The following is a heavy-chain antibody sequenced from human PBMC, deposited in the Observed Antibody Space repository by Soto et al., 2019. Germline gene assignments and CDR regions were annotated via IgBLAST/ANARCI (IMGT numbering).Heavy chain of an antibody. CDR2: IYYSGST. D-gene: IGHD6-13*01. Sequence: PSETLSLTCTVSGVSISDTSYYWGRIRQPPGKGLEWIGTIYYSGSTYYSPSLKSRVTMSVDTSKNQFSLKLISVTAADTAVYYCARLYPQLDFDYWGQGTLVTVSS. CDR3: ARLYPQLDFDY. J-gene: IGHJ4*02. CDR1: GVSISDTSYY. V-gene: IGHV4-39*01.